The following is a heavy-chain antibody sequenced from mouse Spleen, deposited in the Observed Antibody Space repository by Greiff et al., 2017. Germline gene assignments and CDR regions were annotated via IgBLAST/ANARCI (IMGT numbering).Heavy chain of an antibody. J-gene: IGHJ2*01. V-gene: IGHV1-69*01. D-gene: IGHD2-1*01. Sequence: QVQLQQPGAELVMPGASVKLSCKASGYTFTSYWMHWVKQRPGQGLEWIGEIDPSDSYTNYNQKFKGKATLTVDTSSSTAYMQLSSLTSEDSAVYYCTYGNYDYWGQGTTLTVSS. CDR3: TYGNYDY. CDR2: IDPSDSYT. CDR1: GYTFTSYW.